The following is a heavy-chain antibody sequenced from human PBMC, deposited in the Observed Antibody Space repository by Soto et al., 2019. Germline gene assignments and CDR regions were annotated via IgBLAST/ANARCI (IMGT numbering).Heavy chain of an antibody. J-gene: IGHJ4*02. V-gene: IGHV4-30-4*01. CDR1: GGSISSGDYY. D-gene: IGHD2-15*01. CDR3: ARVGGYCSGGSCYPVYFDY. CDR2: IYYRGST. Sequence: SETLSLTCSVSGGSISSGDYYWSWIRQPPGKGLEWIGYIYYRGSTYYNPSLKSRVTISVDTSKNQFSLKLSSVTAADTAVYYCARVGGYCSGGSCYPVYFDYWGQGTRVTVSS.